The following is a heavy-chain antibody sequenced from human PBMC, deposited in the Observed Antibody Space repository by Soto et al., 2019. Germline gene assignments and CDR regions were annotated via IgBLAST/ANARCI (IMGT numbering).Heavy chain of an antibody. CDR1: GGTFSSYA. CDR3: ARDGNYYDSSGYFDY. J-gene: IGHJ4*02. CDR2: IIPIFGTA. V-gene: IGHV1-69*13. D-gene: IGHD3-22*01. Sequence: WASVKVSCKASGGTFSSYAISWVRQAPGQGLEWMGGIIPIFGTANYAQKFQGRVTITADESTSTAYMELSSLRSEDTAVYYCARDGNYYDSSGYFDYWGQGTLVTVSS.